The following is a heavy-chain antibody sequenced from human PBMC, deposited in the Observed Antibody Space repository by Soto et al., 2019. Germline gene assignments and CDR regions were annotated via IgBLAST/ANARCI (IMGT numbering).Heavy chain of an antibody. D-gene: IGHD3-22*01. Sequence: ASVKVSCKASGGTFSSYAISWVRQAPGQGLEWMGGIIPIFGTANYAQKLQGRVTITADKSTSTAYMELSSMRSEDTAVYYCVYYYDLDFWGQGTLVTVSS. J-gene: IGHJ4*02. CDR1: GGTFSSYA. CDR3: VYYYDLDF. CDR2: IIPIFGTA. V-gene: IGHV1-69*06.